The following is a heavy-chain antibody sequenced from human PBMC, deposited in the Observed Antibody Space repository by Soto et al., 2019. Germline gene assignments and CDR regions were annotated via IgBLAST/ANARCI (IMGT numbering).Heavy chain of an antibody. D-gene: IGHD3-10*01. CDR1: GYTFTSYG. CDR2: ISAYNGNT. J-gene: IGHJ6*02. CDR3: ARDVGTYYYDFYYGMDV. V-gene: IGHV1-18*01. Sequence: ASVKVSCKASGYTFTSYGISWVRQAPGQGLEWMGWISAYNGNTNYAQKLQGRVTMTTDTSTSTAYMELMSLRSDDTAVYYCARDVGTYYYDFYYGMDVWGQGTTVTVSS.